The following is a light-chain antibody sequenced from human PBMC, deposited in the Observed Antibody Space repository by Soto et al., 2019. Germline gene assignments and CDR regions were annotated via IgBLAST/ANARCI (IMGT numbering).Light chain of an antibody. CDR2: GAS. Sequence: VLTQAPGTLSLSPGERATLSCRASESVSNNYLAWYQQKPGEAPRRLIYGASYRATGIPDGFTGSGSGTNVILRISRVEDDDVVLFFCMQGNRWSGTFGQGTKVDIK. V-gene: IGKV3-20*01. J-gene: IGKJ1*01. CDR3: MQGNRWSGT. CDR1: ESVSNNY.